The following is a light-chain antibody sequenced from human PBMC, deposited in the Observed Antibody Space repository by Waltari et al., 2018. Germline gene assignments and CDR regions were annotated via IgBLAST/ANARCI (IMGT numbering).Light chain of an antibody. Sequence: QSALPQPASVSGSPGQPITISCPGTSSDVGTYNYVSWYQQHPGKAPKLLIYDVSYRPSGVSYRFSGSKSGNTASLTISGLQAEDEADYYYSSYITTNTLELFGGGTSLTVL. CDR1: SSDVGTYNY. V-gene: IGLV2-14*03. CDR3: SSYITTNTLEL. CDR2: DVS. J-gene: IGLJ3*02.